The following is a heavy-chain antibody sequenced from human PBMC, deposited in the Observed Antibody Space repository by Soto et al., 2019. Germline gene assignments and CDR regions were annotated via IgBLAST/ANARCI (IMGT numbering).Heavy chain of an antibody. CDR1: AGTFSSYG. D-gene: IGHD2-21*01. J-gene: IGHJ5*02. Sequence: HLVQSGPGVKTPGSSVKVSCKISAGTFSSYGIKWDRQLPGQGLEWMGATIPIFATTNYAPQFQDRVTITADVSTGTSSWELRSLTSVDSAMYYCGRILFHFDIGGHCPFDPWGEGTLVTVSA. CDR3: GRILFHFDIGGHCPFDP. V-gene: IGHV1-69*01. CDR2: TIPIFATT.